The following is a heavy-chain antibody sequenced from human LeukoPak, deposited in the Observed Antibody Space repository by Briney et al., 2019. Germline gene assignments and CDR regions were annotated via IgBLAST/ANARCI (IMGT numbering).Heavy chain of an antibody. Sequence: ASVKVSCKASGYTFTSFAVHWVRQAPGQGLEWMGWISAYNGNTNYAQKLQGRVTMTTDTSTSTAYMELRSLRSDDTAVYYCARVDFRMVRGLYDYWGQGTLVTVSS. V-gene: IGHV1-18*01. D-gene: IGHD3-10*01. J-gene: IGHJ4*02. CDR1: GYTFTSFA. CDR2: ISAYNGNT. CDR3: ARVDFRMVRGLYDY.